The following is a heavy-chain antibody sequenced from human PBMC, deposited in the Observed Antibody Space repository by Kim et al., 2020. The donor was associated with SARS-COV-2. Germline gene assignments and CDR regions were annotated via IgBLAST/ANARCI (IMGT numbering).Heavy chain of an antibody. J-gene: IGHJ4*02. CDR3: ARGGLSHGDIVDY. CDR2: ITGSGSAT. Sequence: GGSLRLSCAASGFTFSTYAMSWVRQAPGKGLEWVSTITGSGSATSYADSVRGRLNISRDNSKNTLYLQMNTLRGEDTAVYYCARGGLSHGDIVDYWGQGT. D-gene: IGHD5-18*01. V-gene: IGHV3-23*01. CDR1: GFTFSTYA.